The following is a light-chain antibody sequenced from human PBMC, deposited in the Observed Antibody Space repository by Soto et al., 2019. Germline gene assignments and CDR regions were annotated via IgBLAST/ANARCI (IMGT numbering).Light chain of an antibody. CDR3: HQYGSSPIT. CDR2: GPS. Sequence: EIVLTQSPGTLSLSPGEIATFSSRASQSVSSSYLAWYQHKPGQAPRLLIYGPSSRATGVPDRFRGSGSGTEFTLTISRLEPEDFAVYYCHQYGSSPITFGQGTRLDI. CDR1: QSVSSSY. V-gene: IGKV3-20*01. J-gene: IGKJ5*01.